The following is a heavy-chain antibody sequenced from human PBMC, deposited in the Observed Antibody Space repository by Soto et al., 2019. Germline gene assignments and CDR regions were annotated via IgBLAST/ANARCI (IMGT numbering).Heavy chain of an antibody. CDR2: ISAYNGNT. CDR3: ARDLLPEYSSSSVWFDP. D-gene: IGHD6-6*01. V-gene: IGHV1-18*01. Sequence: ASVKVSCKASGYTFTSYGISWVRQAPGQALEWMGWISAYNGNTNYAQKLQGRVTMTTDTSTSTAYMELRSLRSDDTAVYYCARDLLPEYSSSSVWFDPWGQGTLVTVSS. J-gene: IGHJ5*02. CDR1: GYTFTSYG.